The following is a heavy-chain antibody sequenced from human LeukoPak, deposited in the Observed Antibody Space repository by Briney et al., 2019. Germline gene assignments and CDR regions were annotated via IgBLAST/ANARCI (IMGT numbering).Heavy chain of an antibody. CDR3: ARDLATTYYYDSSGYSDAFDI. CDR2: ISAYNGNT. D-gene: IGHD3-22*01. CDR1: GYTFTSYG. V-gene: IGHV1-18*01. Sequence: ASVKVSCKASGYTFTSYGISWVRQAPGQGLEWMGWISAYNGNTNYAQKLQGRVTMTTDTSTSTAYMELRSLRSDDTAAYYCARDLATTYYYDSSGYSDAFDIWGQGTMVTVSS. J-gene: IGHJ3*02.